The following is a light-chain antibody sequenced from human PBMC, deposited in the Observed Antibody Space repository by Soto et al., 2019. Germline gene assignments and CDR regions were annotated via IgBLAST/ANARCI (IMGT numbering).Light chain of an antibody. Sequence: QSALTQPASVSGSPGQSITISCTGTNSDIGSYDLVSWYQQHPGKAPELMIYEVNKRPSGVSNRFSGSKSGNTASLTISGLRAEDEADYYCCSHAGRSAHYVFGPGTNVTVL. V-gene: IGLV2-23*02. J-gene: IGLJ1*01. CDR3: CSHAGRSAHYV. CDR1: NSDIGSYDL. CDR2: EVN.